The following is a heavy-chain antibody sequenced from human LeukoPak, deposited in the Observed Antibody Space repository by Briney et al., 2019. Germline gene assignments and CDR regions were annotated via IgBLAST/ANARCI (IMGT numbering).Heavy chain of an antibody. V-gene: IGHV1-2*02. D-gene: IGHD2-2*01. J-gene: IGHJ4*02. CDR3: ARAIVVVPQVGFDY. Sequence: ASVKVSCKASGYTFTGYYVHWVRQAPGQGLEWMGWINPNSGGTNYAQKFQGRVTMTRDTSISTAYMELSRLRSDDTAVYYCARAIVVVPQVGFDYWGQGTLVTVSS. CDR1: GYTFTGYY. CDR2: INPNSGGT.